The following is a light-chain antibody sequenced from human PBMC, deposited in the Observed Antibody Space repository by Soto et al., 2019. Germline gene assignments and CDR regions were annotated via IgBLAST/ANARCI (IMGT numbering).Light chain of an antibody. Sequence: QSVLTQPPSASGSPGQSVTVSCTGTRSDVGVYNYVSWYRQHPGKAPKLLIYEVSKRPSGVPDRFSGSKSGNTASLTVSGLQAEDEADYYCSSYAGSNNFVFGTGTKLTVL. CDR1: RSDVGVYNY. V-gene: IGLV2-8*01. CDR3: SSYAGSNNFV. J-gene: IGLJ1*01. CDR2: EVS.